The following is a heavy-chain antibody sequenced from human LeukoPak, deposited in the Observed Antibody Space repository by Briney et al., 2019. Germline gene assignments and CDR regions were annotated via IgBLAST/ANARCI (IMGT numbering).Heavy chain of an antibody. J-gene: IGHJ3*02. CDR3: ARDRPGVDYGDYGHSVDI. Sequence: GASVKVSCKASGYTFTSYGISWVRQAPGQGLEWMGWISAYNGNTNYAQKLQGRVTMTTDTSTSTAYMELRSLRSDDTAAYYCARDRPGVDYGDYGHSVDIWGRGTMVTVSS. CDR1: GYTFTSYG. V-gene: IGHV1-18*01. D-gene: IGHD4-17*01. CDR2: ISAYNGNT.